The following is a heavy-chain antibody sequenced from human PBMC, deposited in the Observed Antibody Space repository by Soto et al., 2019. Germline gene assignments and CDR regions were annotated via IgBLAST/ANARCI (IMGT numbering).Heavy chain of an antibody. V-gene: IGHV3-13*01. CDR3: ARTTPSGSYLIGYYFGY. CDR2: IGTAGDT. J-gene: IGHJ4*02. Sequence: PGGSLRLSCAASGFTFSSYDMHWARQATGKGLEWVSAIGTAGDTYYPGSVKGRFTISRENAKNSLYLQMNRLRAEDTAVYYCARTTPSGSYLIGYYFGYWGQETLVTVSS. CDR1: GFTFSSYD. D-gene: IGHD3-10*01.